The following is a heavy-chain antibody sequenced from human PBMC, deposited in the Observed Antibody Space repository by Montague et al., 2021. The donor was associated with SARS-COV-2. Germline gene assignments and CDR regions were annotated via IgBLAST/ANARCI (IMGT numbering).Heavy chain of an antibody. CDR3: ARQRRGGLVSTPRFFDY. CDR1: GGSISSSSYY. CDR2: IDYSGXT. V-gene: IGHV4-39*01. J-gene: IGHJ4*02. Sequence: SETLSLTCTVSGGSISSSSYYWGWIRQPPGKGLEWIGSIDYSGXTXYXXXXKXRVTISVDTSKNQFSLKLSSVTAADTAVYYCARQRRGGLVSTPRFFDYWSQGTLVTVSS. D-gene: IGHD6-19*01.